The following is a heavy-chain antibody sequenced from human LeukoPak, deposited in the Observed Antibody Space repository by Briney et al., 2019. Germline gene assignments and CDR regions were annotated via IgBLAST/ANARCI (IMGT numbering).Heavy chain of an antibody. J-gene: IGHJ4*02. D-gene: IGHD2-15*01. CDR3: AKQLGYCSDGSCYFPY. CDR2: ISNNGGYT. Sequence: GGSLRLSCAASGFTFSSSAKSWVRQAPGKGLEWVSAISNNGGYTYYADSVQGRFTISRDNSKSTLCLQMNSLRAEDTAVYYCAKQLGYCSDGSCYFPYWGQGTLVTVSS. V-gene: IGHV3-23*01. CDR1: GFTFSSSA.